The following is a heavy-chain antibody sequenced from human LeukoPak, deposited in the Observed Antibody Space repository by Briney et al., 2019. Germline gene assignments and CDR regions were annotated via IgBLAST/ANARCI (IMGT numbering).Heavy chain of an antibody. J-gene: IGHJ4*02. CDR1: GGSISSGVYY. CDR2: IYYSGST. CDR3: ASTRSAAAAFYYFDY. V-gene: IGHV4-31*03. Sequence: SQTLSLTCTVSGGSISSGVYYWSWIRQHPGKGLEWIGYIYYSGSTYYNPSLKSRVTISVDTSKNQFSLKLSSVTAADTAVYYCASTRSAAAAFYYFDYWGQGTLVTVSS. D-gene: IGHD6-13*01.